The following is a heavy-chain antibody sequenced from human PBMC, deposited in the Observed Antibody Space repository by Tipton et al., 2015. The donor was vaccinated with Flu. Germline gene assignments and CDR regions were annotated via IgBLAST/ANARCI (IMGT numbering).Heavy chain of an antibody. CDR3: ARYPDRNDHWFGP. CDR2: IYHSGTA. D-gene: IGHD1-1*01. V-gene: IGHV4-39*07. CDR1: GGSISSSRYY. J-gene: IGHJ5*02. Sequence: LRLSCTVSGGSISSSRYYWGWIRQPPGKGLEWIGSIYHSGTAYYNPSLKSRVTISVDTSKNQISLKLSSVTAADTAVYYCARYPDRNDHWFGPWGQGALSPSPQ.